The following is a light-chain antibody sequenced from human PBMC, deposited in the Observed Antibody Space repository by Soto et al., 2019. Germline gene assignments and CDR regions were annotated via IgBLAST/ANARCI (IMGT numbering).Light chain of an antibody. J-gene: IGKJ4*01. Sequence: DIQLTQSPSFLSASVGDRVTITCRASQGISSYLAWYQQKPGKAPKLLIYAASTLQSGVPSRFSGSGSGTEFTLTTSSLQPEDFATYYCQQLNSYPRTFGGGTKVDIK. CDR2: AAS. CDR3: QQLNSYPRT. V-gene: IGKV1-9*01. CDR1: QGISSY.